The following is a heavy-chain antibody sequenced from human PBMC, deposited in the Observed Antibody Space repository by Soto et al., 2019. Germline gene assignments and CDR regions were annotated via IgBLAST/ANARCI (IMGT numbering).Heavy chain of an antibody. V-gene: IGHV1-2*04. Sequence: ASVKFSCKASGHTFTGYYMHWVRQAPGQGLEWMGWINPNSGGTNYAQKFQGWVTMTRDTSISTAYMELSRLRSDDTAVYYCAREGGYSYGIDYYYYGMDVWGQGTTVTVSS. D-gene: IGHD5-18*01. CDR1: GHTFTGYY. CDR3: AREGGYSYGIDYYYYGMDV. CDR2: INPNSGGT. J-gene: IGHJ6*02.